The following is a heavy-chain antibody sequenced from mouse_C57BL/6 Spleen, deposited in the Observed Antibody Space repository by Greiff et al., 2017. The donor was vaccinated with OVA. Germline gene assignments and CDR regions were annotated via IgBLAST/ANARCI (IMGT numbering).Heavy chain of an antibody. Sequence: DVQLVESGPGLVKPSQSLSLTCSVTGYSITSGYYWNWIRQPLGNILECMGYIRYDGSNNYNPSLKNRISITRDTSKNQLFLKLNSETTEDKATDSCASVAYYCGGSFHFDYWGQGTTLTVSS. CDR1: GYSITSGYY. V-gene: IGHV3-6*01. CDR3: ASVAYYCGGSFHFDY. D-gene: IGHD1-1*01. J-gene: IGHJ2*01. CDR2: IRYDGSN.